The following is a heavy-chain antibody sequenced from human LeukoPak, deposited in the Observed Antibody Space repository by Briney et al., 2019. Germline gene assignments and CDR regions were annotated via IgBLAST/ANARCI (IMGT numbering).Heavy chain of an antibody. CDR3: AREDELVDFDH. D-gene: IGHD2-21*01. Sequence: ASVKVSCKASGYTFTCYFLVWVRQAPGQGLELIGRLNTNSGGTNYAQNFQGRVTMTRDTSISTAYMKLSRLRSDDTAVYYCAREDELVDFDHWGQGTLVTVSS. CDR2: LNTNSGGT. CDR1: GYTFTCYF. V-gene: IGHV1-2*06. J-gene: IGHJ4*02.